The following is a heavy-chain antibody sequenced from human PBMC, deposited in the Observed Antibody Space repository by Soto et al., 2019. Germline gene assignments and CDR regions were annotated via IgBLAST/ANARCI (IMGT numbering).Heavy chain of an antibody. CDR3: ARDPPGSSWEDDAFDI. V-gene: IGHV1-3*01. D-gene: IGHD6-13*01. CDR2: INAGNGNT. J-gene: IGHJ3*02. CDR1: GYTFTSYA. Sequence: QVQLVQSGAEVKKPGASVKVSCKASGYTFTSYAKHWVRQAPGQRLEWMGWINAGNGNTKYSQKFQGRVTITRDTSASTAYMELSSLRSEDTAVYYCARDPPGSSWEDDAFDIWGQGTMVTVSS.